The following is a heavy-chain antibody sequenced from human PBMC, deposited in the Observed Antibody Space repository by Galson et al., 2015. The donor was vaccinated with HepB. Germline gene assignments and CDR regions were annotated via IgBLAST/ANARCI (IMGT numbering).Heavy chain of an antibody. CDR2: ISYDGSNK. Sequence: SLRLSCAASGFTFSSYAMHWVRQAPGKGLEWVAVISYDGSNKYYADSVKGRFTISRDNSKNTLYLQMNSLRAEDTAVYYCARGITMVRGVSPFGYWGQGTLVTVSS. J-gene: IGHJ4*02. CDR1: GFTFSSYA. V-gene: IGHV3-30*04. CDR3: ARGITMVRGVSPFGY. D-gene: IGHD3-10*01.